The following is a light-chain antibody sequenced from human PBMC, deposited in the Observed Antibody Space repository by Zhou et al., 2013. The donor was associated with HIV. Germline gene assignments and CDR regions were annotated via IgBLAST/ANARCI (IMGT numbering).Light chain of an antibody. V-gene: IGKV1-9*01. CDR3: QQYYSYPLYT. CDR2: AAS. J-gene: IGKJ2*01. Sequence: IQLTQSPSSLSASVGDRVTITCRASQGISSYLAWYQQKPGKAPKLLIYAASTLQSGVPSRFSGSGSGTDFTLTISCLQSEDFATYYCQQYYSYPLYTFGQGTKLEIK. CDR1: QGISSY.